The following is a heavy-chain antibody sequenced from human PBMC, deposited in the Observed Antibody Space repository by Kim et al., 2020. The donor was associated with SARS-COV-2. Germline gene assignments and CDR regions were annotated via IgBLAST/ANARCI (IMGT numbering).Heavy chain of an antibody. D-gene: IGHD1-26*01. CDR1: GGSISSYY. CDR3: ARGWGGGHCHH. CDR2: IYYSGST. V-gene: IGHV4-59*01. J-gene: IGHJ5*02. Sequence: SETLSLTCTVSGGSISSYYWSWIRQPPGKGLEWIGYIYYSGSTNYNPSLKSRVTISVDTSKNQFSLKLISVTAADTAVYYCARGWGGGHCHHWAQGTLV.